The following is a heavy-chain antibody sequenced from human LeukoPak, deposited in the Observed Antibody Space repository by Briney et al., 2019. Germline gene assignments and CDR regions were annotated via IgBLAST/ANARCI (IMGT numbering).Heavy chain of an antibody. J-gene: IGHJ4*02. CDR3: AKGGVFTNGGFDS. D-gene: IGHD3-10*01. V-gene: IGHV3-23*01. CDR2: ISGSGGST. CDR1: AFSFSDYA. Sequence: GGSLRLSCAASAFSFSDYAMGWVRQAPGKGLGWVSSISGSGGSTYYADSVKGRFTISRDNSKNTLYLQMNNLRAEDTAVYYCAKGGVFTNGGFDSWGQGTLVTVSS.